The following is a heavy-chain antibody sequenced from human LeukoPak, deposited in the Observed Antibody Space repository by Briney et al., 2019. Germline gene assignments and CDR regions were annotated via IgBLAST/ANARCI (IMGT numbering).Heavy chain of an antibody. J-gene: IGHJ4*02. CDR1: GFTFSSYN. Sequence: PGGSLRLSCAASGFTFSSYNMNWVRQAPGKGLEWVSAISDSSRYIYYAGSVKGRFTISGDNTKNSLYLQINSLRAEDTAVYYCARDGMGAWYGLDYWGQGTLVTVSS. V-gene: IGHV3-21*01. CDR2: ISDSSRYI. CDR3: ARDGMGAWYGLDY. D-gene: IGHD6-19*01.